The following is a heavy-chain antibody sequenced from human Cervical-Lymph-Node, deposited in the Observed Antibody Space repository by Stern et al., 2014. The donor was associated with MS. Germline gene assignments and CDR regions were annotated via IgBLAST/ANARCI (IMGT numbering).Heavy chain of an antibody. CDR1: GYTFTGYY. J-gene: IGHJ3*02. D-gene: IGHD2/OR15-2a*01. CDR3: ARGPFWGRDTFDI. V-gene: IGHV1-2*06. CDR2: INGNSGDT. Sequence: VQLVESGAEVKKPGASVKVSCKASGYTFTGYYIHWVRQAPGQGLEWMGRINGNSGDTNYAQKFQGRVIMTRDTSINTAYMELVSPNSDDTAVYYCARGPFWGRDTFDIWGQGTMVTVSS.